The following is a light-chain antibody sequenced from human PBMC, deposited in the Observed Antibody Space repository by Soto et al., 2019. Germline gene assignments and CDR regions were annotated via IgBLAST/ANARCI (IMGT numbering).Light chain of an antibody. CDR1: RNIERW. CDR2: DAS. Sequence: DIQMTQSPSTLSASLGDRVTITCGASRNIERWLAWYQQKPGTAPQLLISDASTLDTGVPSRFSGGGSRTEFTLTISSLQSDDFATYYCQHCHAYWAFGPGTK. CDR3: QHCHAYWA. V-gene: IGKV1-5*01. J-gene: IGKJ1*01.